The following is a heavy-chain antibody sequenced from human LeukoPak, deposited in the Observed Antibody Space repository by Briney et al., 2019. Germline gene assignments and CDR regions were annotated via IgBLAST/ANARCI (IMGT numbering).Heavy chain of an antibody. CDR1: GGSVRSSSYY. Sequence: PSETLSLTCTVSGGSVRSSSYYWSWIRQPPGKGLEWIGYIYYSGSTNYNPSLKSRVTISVDTSKNQFSLKLSSVTAADTAVYYCARDGWKYDFWSGYSGWFDPWGQGTLVTVSS. J-gene: IGHJ5*02. CDR3: ARDGWKYDFWSGYSGWFDP. D-gene: IGHD3-3*01. CDR2: IYYSGST. V-gene: IGHV4-61*01.